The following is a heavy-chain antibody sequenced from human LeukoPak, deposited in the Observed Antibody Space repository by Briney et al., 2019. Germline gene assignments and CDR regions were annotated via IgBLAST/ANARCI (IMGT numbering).Heavy chain of an antibody. CDR2: IKQDGSEK. J-gene: IGHJ4*02. D-gene: IGHD6-19*01. CDR1: GFTLSSYW. Sequence: GGSLRLSCAASGFTLSSYWMSWVRQAPGKGLEWVANIKQDGSEKYYVDSVKGRFTISRDNAKNSLYLQMNSLRAEDTATYYCVRDGARHINIAVPGGDYWGQGTLVTVSS. CDR3: VRDGARHINIAVPGGDY. V-gene: IGHV3-7*01.